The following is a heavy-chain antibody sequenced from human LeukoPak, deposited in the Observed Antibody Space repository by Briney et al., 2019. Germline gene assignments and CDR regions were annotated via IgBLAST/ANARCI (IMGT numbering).Heavy chain of an antibody. CDR3: ARAGYSSTWYSRYFDL. CDR2: IGTAGDI. Sequence: GGSLRLSCAASGFTFSSYDMHWVRQATGKGLEWVSDIGTAGDIYYPASVKGRFTISRENATNSLYLQVNSLGAGDTAVYYCARAGYSSTWYSRYFDLWGRGTLVTVSS. D-gene: IGHD6-13*01. V-gene: IGHV3-13*01. J-gene: IGHJ2*01. CDR1: GFTFSSYD.